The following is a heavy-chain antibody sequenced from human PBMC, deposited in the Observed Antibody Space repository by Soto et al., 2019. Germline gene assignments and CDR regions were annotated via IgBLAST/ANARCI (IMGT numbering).Heavy chain of an antibody. CDR3: ARIYCSGGSCSDFDY. CDR2: ISSSSSYI. J-gene: IGHJ4*02. CDR1: GFTFSSYS. V-gene: IGHV3-21*01. D-gene: IGHD2-15*01. Sequence: EVQLVESGGGLVKPGGSLRLSCAASGFTFSSYSMNWVRQAPGKGLEWVSSISSSSSYIYYADSVKGRFTISRDNAKNSLYLQMNSLRAEDTAVYYCARIYCSGGSCSDFDYWGQGTLVTVSS.